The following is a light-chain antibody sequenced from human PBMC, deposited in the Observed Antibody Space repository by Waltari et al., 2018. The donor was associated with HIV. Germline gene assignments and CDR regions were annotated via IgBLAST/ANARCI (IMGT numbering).Light chain of an antibody. CDR3: SSYTRSSTL. Sequence: QSALTQPASVSGSPGQSITIPCTGTTSDVGGKNYVSWYQKHPGKAPKLLIYDVSNRPSVVSNRFSGSKSGNTASLTISGLQAEDEADYYCSSYTRSSTLFGGGTKLTVL. J-gene: IGLJ2*01. V-gene: IGLV2-14*01. CDR1: TSDVGGKNY. CDR2: DVS.